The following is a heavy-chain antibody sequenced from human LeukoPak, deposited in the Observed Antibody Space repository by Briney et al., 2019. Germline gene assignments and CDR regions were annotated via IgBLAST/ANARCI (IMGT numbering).Heavy chain of an antibody. J-gene: IGHJ3*02. CDR3: ARGGVNTFWSGYYGDAFDI. CDR2: IKQDGSEK. V-gene: IGHV3-7*01. Sequence: GGSLRLSCAASGFTFSSYWMSWVRQAPGKGLEWVANIKQDGSEKYYVDSVKGRFTISRDNAKNSLYLQMSSLRAEDTAVYYCARGGVNTFWSGYYGDAFDIWGQGTMVTVSS. CDR1: GFTFSSYW. D-gene: IGHD3-3*01.